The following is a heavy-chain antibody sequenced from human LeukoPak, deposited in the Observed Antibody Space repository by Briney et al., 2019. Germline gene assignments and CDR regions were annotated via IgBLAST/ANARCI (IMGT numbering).Heavy chain of an antibody. CDR1: GGSISSSSYY. CDR2: IYYSGST. Sequence: SETLSLTCTVSGGSISSSSYYWGWVRQPPGKGLEWIGSIYYSGSTYYNPSLKSRVAISVDTSKNQFSLKLSSVTAADTAVYYCARQVIFGVVVLTYYFDYWGQGTLVTVSS. CDR3: ARQVIFGVVVLTYYFDY. J-gene: IGHJ4*02. D-gene: IGHD3-3*01. V-gene: IGHV4-39*01.